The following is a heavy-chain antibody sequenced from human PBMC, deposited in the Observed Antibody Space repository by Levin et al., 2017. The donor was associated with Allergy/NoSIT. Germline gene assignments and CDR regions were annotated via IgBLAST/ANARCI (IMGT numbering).Heavy chain of an antibody. CDR2: IKSDGSST. V-gene: IGHV3-74*01. J-gene: IGHJ5*02. Sequence: GGSLRLSCTAPGFIFSSYWMHWVRQAPGKGPVWVSRIKSDGSSTSYADSVKGRFTISRDNAKNTLYLQMNSLRVEDTAVYYCARPALCFGDNWFDPWGQGTLVTVSS. CDR3: ARPALCFGDNWFDP. D-gene: IGHD3-10*01. CDR1: GFIFSSYW.